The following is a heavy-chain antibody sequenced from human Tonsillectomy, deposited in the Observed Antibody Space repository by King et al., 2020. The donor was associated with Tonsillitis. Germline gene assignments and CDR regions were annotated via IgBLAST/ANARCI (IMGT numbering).Heavy chain of an antibody. D-gene: IGHD5-18*01. CDR1: TFTFISSS. Sequence: VQLVESGGGLVQPGGSLRLSCTASTFTFISSSMIWVRQAPGKGLEWVSGISGSGGSTFYADSVKGRFTISRDKSKNTLYVQMNSLRAEDTALYYCAKDRAAMITPTGSMDVWGQGTTVTVSS. CDR3: AKDRAAMITPTGSMDV. CDR2: ISGSGGST. J-gene: IGHJ6*02. V-gene: IGHV3-23*04.